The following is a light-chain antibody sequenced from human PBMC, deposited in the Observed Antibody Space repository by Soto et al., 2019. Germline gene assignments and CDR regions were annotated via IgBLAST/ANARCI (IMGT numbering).Light chain of an antibody. J-gene: IGLJ2*01. CDR2: DVS. CDR3: SSCTSTSPFV. V-gene: IGLV2-14*03. Sequence: QSALTQPASMSGSPGQSITISCTGTSSDVGGYNYVSWYQQHPGKAPKLMIYDVSNWPSGVSNRFSGSKSGNTASLTISGVQAEADYYYYSSSCTSTSPFVFGGGTKLTVL. CDR1: SSDVGGYNY.